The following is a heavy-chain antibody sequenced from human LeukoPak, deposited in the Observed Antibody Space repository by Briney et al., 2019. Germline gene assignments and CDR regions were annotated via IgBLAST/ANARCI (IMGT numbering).Heavy chain of an antibody. CDR1: GGSISSSSYY. D-gene: IGHD3-22*01. V-gene: IGHV4-39*01. Sequence: SETLSLTCTVSGGSISSSSYYWGWIRQPPGKGLEWVGTIYYSGSTNYNPSLKSRLTIPVDTSKNQFSLRLSSVTAADSAVYYCVRQSGFSMIVVVFDYWGQGTLVTVSS. CDR3: VRQSGFSMIVVVFDY. J-gene: IGHJ4*02. CDR2: IYYSGST.